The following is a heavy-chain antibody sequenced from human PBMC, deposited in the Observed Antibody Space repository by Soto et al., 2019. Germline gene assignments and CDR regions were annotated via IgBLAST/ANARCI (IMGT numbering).Heavy chain of an antibody. CDR3: ARWNLSSSWGYYYYYGMDV. D-gene: IGHD6-13*01. CDR1: GGSFSGYY. CDR2: INHSGST. V-gene: IGHV4-34*01. Sequence: PSETLSLTCAVYGGSFSGYYWSWIRQPPGKGLEWIGEINHSGSTNYNPSLKSRVTISVDTSKNQSSLKLSSVTAADTAVYYCARWNLSSSWGYYYYYGMDVWGQGTTVTVSS. J-gene: IGHJ6*02.